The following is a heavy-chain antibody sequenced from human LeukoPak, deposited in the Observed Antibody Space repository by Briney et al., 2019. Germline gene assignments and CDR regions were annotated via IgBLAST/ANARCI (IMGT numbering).Heavy chain of an antibody. Sequence: ASVKVSCKASGYTFTSYVMNWVRQAPGQGLEWMGWINTNTGNPTYAQGFTGRFVFSLDTSVSTAYLQISSLKAEDTAVYYCATQIVVVVAADYGMDVWGQGTTVTVSS. V-gene: IGHV7-4-1*02. CDR1: GYTFTSYV. CDR3: ATQIVVVVAADYGMDV. J-gene: IGHJ6*02. CDR2: INTNTGNP. D-gene: IGHD2-15*01.